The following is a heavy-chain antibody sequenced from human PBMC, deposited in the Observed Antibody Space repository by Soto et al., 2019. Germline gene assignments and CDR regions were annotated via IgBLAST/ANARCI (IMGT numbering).Heavy chain of an antibody. J-gene: IGHJ6*02. V-gene: IGHV3-21*01. Sequence: PGGSLRRSCEASGFTLTTYTMNCVRQASGKGLEWVSSITSSSGHIYYADSVKGRFTISRDNARNSLYLQMNSLRAEDTAVYYCVRERGLSSFYGMDVWGQGTTVTVSS. CDR1: GFTLTTYT. CDR2: ITSSSGHI. CDR3: VRERGLSSFYGMDV.